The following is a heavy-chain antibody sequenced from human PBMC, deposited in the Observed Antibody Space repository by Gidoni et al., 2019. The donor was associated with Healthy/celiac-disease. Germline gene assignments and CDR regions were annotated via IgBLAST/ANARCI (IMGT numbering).Heavy chain of an antibody. D-gene: IGHD3-22*01. Sequence: EVQLLESGGGLVQPGGSLRLSCEASGFTFSSHAMSCVRQAPGKGLGWVSAISGSGGSTYYADSVKGRFTISRDNSKNTLYLQMNSLRAEDTAVYYCAKVRPGPNYYDSSGYYPFGIQDLWGRGTLVTVSS. V-gene: IGHV3-23*01. CDR2: ISGSGGST. CDR3: AKVRPGPNYYDSSGYYPFGIQDL. CDR1: GFTFSSHA. J-gene: IGHJ2*01.